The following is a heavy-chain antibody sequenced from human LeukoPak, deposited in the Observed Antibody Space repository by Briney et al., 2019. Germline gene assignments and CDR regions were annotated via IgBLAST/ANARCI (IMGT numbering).Heavy chain of an antibody. Sequence: GGSLRLSCAAPGFTFSSYGMSWVRQAPGKGLEWVSAISGSGGSTYYADSVKGRFTISRDNSKNTLYLQMNSLRAEDTAVYYCAKEYYYDSSMSTYFDYWGQGTLVTVSS. V-gene: IGHV3-23*01. CDR2: ISGSGGST. CDR1: GFTFSSYG. CDR3: AKEYYYDSSMSTYFDY. J-gene: IGHJ4*02. D-gene: IGHD3-22*01.